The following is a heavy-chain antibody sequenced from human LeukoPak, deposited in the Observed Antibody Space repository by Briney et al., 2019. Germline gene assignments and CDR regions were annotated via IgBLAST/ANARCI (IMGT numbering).Heavy chain of an antibody. Sequence: ASVKVSCKASGYTFTSYAMHWVRQAPGQRLEWMGWINAGNGNTKYSQEFQGRVTITRDTSASTAYMELSSLRSEDTAVYYCARVDSGITIFVSWRQHDAFDIWGQGTMVTVSS. CDR1: GYTFTSYA. D-gene: IGHD3-3*01. CDR2: INAGNGNT. CDR3: ARVDSGITIFVSWRQHDAFDI. V-gene: IGHV1-3*01. J-gene: IGHJ3*02.